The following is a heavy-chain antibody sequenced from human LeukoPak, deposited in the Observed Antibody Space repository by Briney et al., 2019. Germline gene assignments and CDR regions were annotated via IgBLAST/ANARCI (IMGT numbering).Heavy chain of an antibody. V-gene: IGHV4-34*01. J-gene: IGHJ4*02. D-gene: IGHD3-10*01. CDR1: GGSFSGYY. Sequence: SETLSLTCAVYGGSFSGYYWSWIRQPPGKGLEWIGEINHSGSTNYNPSLKSRVTISVDTSKNQFPLKLSSVTAADTAVYYCAGRGLWFGELFRVWGQGTLVTVSS. CDR2: INHSGST. CDR3: AGRGLWFGELFRV.